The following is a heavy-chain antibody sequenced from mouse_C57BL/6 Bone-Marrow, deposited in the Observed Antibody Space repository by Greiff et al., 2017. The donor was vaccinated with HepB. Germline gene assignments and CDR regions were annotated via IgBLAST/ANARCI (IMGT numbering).Heavy chain of an antibody. CDR2: IWSGGST. CDR1: GFSLTSYG. Sequence: QVQLQQSGPGLVQPSQSLSITCTVSGFSLTSYGVHWVRQSPGKGLEWLGVIWSGGSTDYNAAFISRLSISKDNSKSQVFFKMNSLQADDTAIYYCATRPTIVYGRVYYYAMDYWGQGTSVTVSS. D-gene: IGHD2-12*01. CDR3: ATRPTIVYGRVYYYAMDY. J-gene: IGHJ4*01. V-gene: IGHV2-2*01.